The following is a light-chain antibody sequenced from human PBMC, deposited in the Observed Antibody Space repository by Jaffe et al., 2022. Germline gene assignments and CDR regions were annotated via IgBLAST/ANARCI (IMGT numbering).Light chain of an antibody. CDR2: SNN. CDR1: SSNIGSNT. J-gene: IGLJ3*02. CDR3: AVWDDSLNGWV. V-gene: IGLV1-44*01. Sequence: QSVLTQPPSASGTPGQRVTLSCSGSSSNIGSNTVNWFQQLPGTAPKLLIYSNNQRPSGVPDRFSGSKSGTSASLAISGLQSEDEADYYCAVWDDSLNGWVFGGGTKLTVL.